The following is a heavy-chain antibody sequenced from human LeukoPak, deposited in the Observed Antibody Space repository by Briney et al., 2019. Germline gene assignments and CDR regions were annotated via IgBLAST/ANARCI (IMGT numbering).Heavy chain of an antibody. CDR1: GYSISSGYY. CDR2: VYHSGNT. Sequence: SETLSLTCAVSGYSISSGYYWGWIRHPPVKGLEWIGSVYHSGNTYYNPSLKSRLTILVDTSKNQFSLKLKSVTAADTAVYYCARLSGSYVYWGQGTLVTVSS. CDR3: ARLSGSYVY. D-gene: IGHD1-26*01. J-gene: IGHJ4*02. V-gene: IGHV4-38-2*01.